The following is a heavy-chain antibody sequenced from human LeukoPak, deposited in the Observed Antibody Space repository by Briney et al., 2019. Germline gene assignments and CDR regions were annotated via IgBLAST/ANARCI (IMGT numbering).Heavy chain of an antibody. CDR1: GFTFSSYA. V-gene: IGHV3-23*01. D-gene: IGHD3-22*01. Sequence: SGGSLRLSCVASGFTFSSYAMSWVRQAPGKGLEWVSAISGSGGSTYYADSVKGRFTISRDNSKNTLYLQMNSLRAEDTAVYYCARDDSSGYFFDYWGQGTLVTVSS. CDR3: ARDDSSGYFFDY. CDR2: ISGSGGST. J-gene: IGHJ4*02.